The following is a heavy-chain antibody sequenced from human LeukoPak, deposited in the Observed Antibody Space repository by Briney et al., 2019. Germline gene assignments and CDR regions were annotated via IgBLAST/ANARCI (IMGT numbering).Heavy chain of an antibody. CDR1: GGSISSYY. CDR2: IYYSGST. J-gene: IGHJ6*02. CDR3: AREPPIMITFGGVIVENYGMDV. D-gene: IGHD3-16*02. Sequence: SETLSLTCTVSGGSISSYYWSWIRQPPGKGLEWIGYIYYSGSTNHNPSLKSRVTMSVDTSKNQFSLKLSSVTAADTAVYYCAREPPIMITFGGVIVENYGMDVWGQGTTVTVSS. V-gene: IGHV4-59*12.